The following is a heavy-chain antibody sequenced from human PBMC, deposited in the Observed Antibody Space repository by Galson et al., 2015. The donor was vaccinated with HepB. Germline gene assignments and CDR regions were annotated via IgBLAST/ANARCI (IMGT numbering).Heavy chain of an antibody. CDR3: ARESPSPSYYDSSGYYDY. D-gene: IGHD3-22*01. Sequence: ETLSLTCTVSGGSISSSSYYWGWIRQPPGKGLEWIGSIYYSGSTYYNPSLKSRVTISVDTSKNQFSLKLSSVTAADTAVYYCARESPSPSYYDSSGYYDYWGQGTLVTVSS. V-gene: IGHV4-39*07. J-gene: IGHJ4*02. CDR1: GGSISSSSYY. CDR2: IYYSGST.